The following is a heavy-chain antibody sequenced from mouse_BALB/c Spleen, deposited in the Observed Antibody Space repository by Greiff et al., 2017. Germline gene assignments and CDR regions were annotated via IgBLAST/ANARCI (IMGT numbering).Heavy chain of an antibody. Sequence: QVQLQQSGAELVRPGTSVKVSCKASGYTFTSSWMHWAKQRPGQGLEWIGEIHPNSGNTNYNEKFKGKATLTVDTSSSTAYVDLSSLTSEDSAVYYCARYGYDYYAMDYWGQGTSVTVSS. CDR1: GYTFTSSW. CDR2: IHPNSGNT. CDR3: ARYGYDYYAMDY. D-gene: IGHD2-2*01. J-gene: IGHJ4*01. V-gene: IGHV1S130*01.